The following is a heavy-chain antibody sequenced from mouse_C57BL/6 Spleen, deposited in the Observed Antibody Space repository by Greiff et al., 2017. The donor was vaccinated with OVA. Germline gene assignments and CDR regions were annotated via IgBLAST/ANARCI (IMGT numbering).Heavy chain of an antibody. D-gene: IGHD2-1*01. V-gene: IGHV1-72*01. CDR3: ARIYGNYAMDY. CDR1: GYTFTNYW. J-gene: IGHJ4*01. Sequence: QVQLQQPGAELVKPGASVKLSCKASGYTFTNYWMHWVKQRPGRGLEWIGRIDPTSGGTKYNEKFKSKATLTVDQPSSTAYLQLSSLTSEDSAVYYCARIYGNYAMDYWGQGTSVTVSS. CDR2: IDPTSGGT.